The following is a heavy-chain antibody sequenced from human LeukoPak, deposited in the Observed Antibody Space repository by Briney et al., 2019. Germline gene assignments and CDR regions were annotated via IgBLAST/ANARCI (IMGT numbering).Heavy chain of an antibody. CDR3: AKVAPMYSSGWYIPLSPYFDY. J-gene: IGHJ4*02. V-gene: IGHV3-23*01. CDR2: ISCGGCST. CDR1: GFTFSSYG. Sequence: GGSLRLSCAASGFTFSSYGMSWVRQAPGKGLEWVSSISCGGCSTYYADSVKGRFTISRDNSKNTLYLQMNSLRAEDTAVYYCAKVAPMYSSGWYIPLSPYFDYWGQGTLVTVSS. D-gene: IGHD6-19*01.